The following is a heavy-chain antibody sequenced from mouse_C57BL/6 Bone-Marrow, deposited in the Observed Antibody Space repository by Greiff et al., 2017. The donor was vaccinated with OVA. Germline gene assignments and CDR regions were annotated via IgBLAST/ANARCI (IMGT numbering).Heavy chain of an antibody. CDR2: INPGSGGT. CDR3: ARGGNYPDY. J-gene: IGHJ2*01. CDR1: GYAFTNYL. Sequence: VQLQESGAELVRPGTSVKVSCKASGYAFTNYLIEWVKQRPGQGLAWIGVINPGSGGTNYNEKFKGKATLTADKSSSTAYMQLSSLTSEDSAVYFCARGGNYPDYWGQGTTLTVSS. V-gene: IGHV1-54*01.